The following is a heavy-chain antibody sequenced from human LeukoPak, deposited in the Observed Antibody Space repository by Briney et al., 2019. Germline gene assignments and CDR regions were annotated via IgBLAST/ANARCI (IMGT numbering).Heavy chain of an antibody. J-gene: IGHJ4*02. V-gene: IGHV4-39*01. D-gene: IGHD3-10*01. CDR2: IYYSGST. CDR3: ARTRYYYNSRSYGAPYYFDY. CDR1: GGSISSNSYY. Sequence: SETLSLTCAVSGGSISSNSYYWGWIRQPPGKGLPWIGSIYYSGSTYYNPSLKSRVTISVDTSKSQFSLKLSSVTAADTAVYYCARTRYYYNSRSYGAPYYFDYWGQGTLVTVSS.